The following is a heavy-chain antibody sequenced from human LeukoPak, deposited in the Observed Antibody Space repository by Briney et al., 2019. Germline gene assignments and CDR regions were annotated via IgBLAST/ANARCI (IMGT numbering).Heavy chain of an antibody. CDR1: GGSISSSGYY. V-gene: IGHV4-61*08. D-gene: IGHD6-13*01. Sequence: SETLSLTCTVSGGSISSSGYYWSWIRQPPGKGLEWIGYIYYSGSTNYNPSLKSRVTISVDTSKNQFSLKLSSVTAADTAVYYCAGRIAAAGDSIDYWGQGTLVTVSS. CDR2: IYYSGST. CDR3: AGRIAAAGDSIDY. J-gene: IGHJ4*02.